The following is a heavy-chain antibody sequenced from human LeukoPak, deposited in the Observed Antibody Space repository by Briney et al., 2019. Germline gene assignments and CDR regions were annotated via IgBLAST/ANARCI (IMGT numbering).Heavy chain of an antibody. CDR3: ARGPIVGPTKGFDP. D-gene: IGHD1-26*01. CDR2: IYSGGAT. CDR1: GFIVSSNY. J-gene: IGHJ5*02. Sequence: GGSLRLSCAASGFIVSSNYMSWVRQAPGKGLEWVSVIYSGGATYYADSVKGRFTISRDNSKNMLYLQMYSLRAEDTAVYYCARGPIVGPTKGFDPWGQGTLVTVSS. V-gene: IGHV3-53*01.